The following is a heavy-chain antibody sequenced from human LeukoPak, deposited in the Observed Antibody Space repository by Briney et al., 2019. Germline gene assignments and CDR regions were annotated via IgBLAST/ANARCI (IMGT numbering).Heavy chain of an antibody. CDR1: GFTFSSYA. J-gene: IGHJ6*03. CDR3: AKDEYSSSSFYYYYYMDV. Sequence: PGGSLRLSCAASGFTFSSYAMSWVRQAPGKGLEWVSAISGSGGSTYYADSVKGRFTISRDNSKNTLYLRMNSLRAEDTAVYYCAKDEYSSSSFYYYYYMDVWGKGTTVTVSS. CDR2: ISGSGGST. D-gene: IGHD6-6*01. V-gene: IGHV3-23*01.